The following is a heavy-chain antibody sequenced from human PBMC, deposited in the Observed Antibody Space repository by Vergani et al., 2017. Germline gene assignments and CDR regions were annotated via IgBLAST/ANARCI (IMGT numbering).Heavy chain of an antibody. CDR3: ARGLYSSSRLSWFDP. J-gene: IGHJ5*02. Sequence: QVQLQQWGAGLLKPSETLSLTCAVYGGSFSGYYWSWIRQPPGKGLEWIGEINHSRSTNYNPSLKSRVTISVDTSKNQFSLKLSSVTAADTAVYYCARGLYSSSRLSWFDPWGQGTLVTVSS. CDR2: INHSRST. V-gene: IGHV4-34*01. CDR1: GGSFSGYY. D-gene: IGHD6-13*01.